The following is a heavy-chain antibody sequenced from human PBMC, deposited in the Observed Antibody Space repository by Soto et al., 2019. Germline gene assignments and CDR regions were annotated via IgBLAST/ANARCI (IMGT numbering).Heavy chain of an antibody. V-gene: IGHV1-69*01. CDR1: GGTFSSYA. D-gene: IGHD2-2*01. CDR2: IIPIFGTA. J-gene: IGHJ6*02. Sequence: QVQLVQSGAEVKKPGSSVKVSCKASGGTFSSYAISWVRQAPGQGLEWMGGIIPIFGTANYAQKFQGRVTITADESTSTAYMELSSLRSEDTAVYHCASGGDIVVVPAAELYYYYYGMDVWGQGTTVTVSS. CDR3: ASGGDIVVVPAAELYYYYYGMDV.